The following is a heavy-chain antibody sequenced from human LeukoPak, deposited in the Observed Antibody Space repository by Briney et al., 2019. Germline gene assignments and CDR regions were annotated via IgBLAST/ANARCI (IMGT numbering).Heavy chain of an antibody. D-gene: IGHD4-17*01. J-gene: IGHJ4*02. CDR3: ARAGGDVKFPYYFDY. CDR2: IYTSGST. Sequence: SETLSLTCTVSGGSISSYYWSWIRQPAGKGLEWIGRIYTSGSTNYNPSLKSRVTMSVDTSKNQFSLKLSSVTAADAAVYYCARAGGDVKFPYYFDYWGQGSLVTVSS. V-gene: IGHV4-4*07. CDR1: GGSISSYY.